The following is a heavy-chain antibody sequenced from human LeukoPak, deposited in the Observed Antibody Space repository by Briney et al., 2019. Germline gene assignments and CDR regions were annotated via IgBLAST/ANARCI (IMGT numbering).Heavy chain of an antibody. V-gene: IGHV4-59*08. CDR3: ARGYSSSSGRPDY. J-gene: IGHJ4*02. Sequence: SETLSLTCTVSGGSISSYYWSWIRQPPGKGLEWIGYIYYSGSTNYNPSLKSRVTTSVDTSKKRFSLKLSSVTAADTAVYYCARGYSSSSGRPDYWGQGTLVTVSS. CDR2: IYYSGST. CDR1: GGSISSYY. D-gene: IGHD6-6*01.